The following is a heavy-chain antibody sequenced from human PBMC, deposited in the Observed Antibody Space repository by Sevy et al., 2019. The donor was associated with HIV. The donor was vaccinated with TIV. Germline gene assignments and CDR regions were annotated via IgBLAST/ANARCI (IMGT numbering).Heavy chain of an antibody. D-gene: IGHD4-17*01. CDR1: GESFSNYY. V-gene: IGHV4-34*01. CDR3: ARGPKPLRSDYGDYRGVGYYFDS. Sequence: SETLSLTCAVYGESFSNYYWSWIRLSPGKGLESIGEIDHSGRSDYNPTLKRRVTMSVDRSKNQFSLKLTSVTAADTAVYYCARGPKPLRSDYGDYRGVGYYFDSWGQGTLVTVSS. CDR2: IDHSGRS. J-gene: IGHJ4*02.